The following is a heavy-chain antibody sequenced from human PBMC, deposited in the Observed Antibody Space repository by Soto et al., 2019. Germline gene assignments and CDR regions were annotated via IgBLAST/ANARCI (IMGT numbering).Heavy chain of an antibody. CDR2: IYYSGST. D-gene: IGHD5-18*01. V-gene: IGHV4-39*01. CDR1: GGSISSSSYY. J-gene: IGHJ4*02. CDR3: ARLSWLWLIGY. Sequence: QLQLQESGPGLVKPSETLSLTCTVSGGSISSSSYYWGWIRQPPGKGLEWIGSIYYSGSTYYNPSLKSRVTISVDTSKNQFSLKLSSVTAADTAVYYCARLSWLWLIGYWGQGTLVTVSS.